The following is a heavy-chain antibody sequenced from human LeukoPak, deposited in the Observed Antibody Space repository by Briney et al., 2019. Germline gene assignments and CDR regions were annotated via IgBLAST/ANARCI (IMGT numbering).Heavy chain of an antibody. CDR3: ARARITIFGVVIIPFAY. V-gene: IGHV4-34*01. CDR1: GGSFSGYY. D-gene: IGHD3-3*01. Sequence: SETPSLTCAVYGGSFSGYYWSWIRQPPGKGLEWIGEINHSGSTNYNPSLKSRVTISVDTSKNQFSLKLSSVTAADTAVYYCARARITIFGVVIIPFAYWGQGTLVTVSS. CDR2: INHSGST. J-gene: IGHJ4*02.